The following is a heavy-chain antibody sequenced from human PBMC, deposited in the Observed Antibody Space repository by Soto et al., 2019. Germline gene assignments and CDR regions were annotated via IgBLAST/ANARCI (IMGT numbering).Heavy chain of an antibody. D-gene: IGHD2-15*01. CDR3: ARDRGYDAHDYYYNAMDV. J-gene: IGHJ6*02. Sequence: ESGGGLVKPGGSLRLSCISSGFTFRTYTMNWVRQAPGKGLEWVSGIRGFSPYTFYAESVKGRFTISRDNAKNSLYLQMTSLRAEDTAVYYCARDRGYDAHDYYYNAMDVWGQGTTVTVSS. CDR2: IRGFSPYT. V-gene: IGHV3-21*01. CDR1: GFTFRTYT.